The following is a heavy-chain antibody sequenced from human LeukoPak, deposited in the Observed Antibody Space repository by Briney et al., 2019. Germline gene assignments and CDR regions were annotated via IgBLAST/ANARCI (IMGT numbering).Heavy chain of an antibody. J-gene: IGHJ4*02. V-gene: IGHV3-21*01. Sequence: GGSLRLSCAASEFTFSLYSMNWVRQAPGKGLEWVSSITGGSTYIYYADSLKGRFTISRDNAKNSLYLQMDSLRAEDTAVYYCARAYPSYDFDYWGQGALVTVSS. CDR3: ARAYPSYDFDY. CDR2: ITGGSTYI. CDR1: EFTFSLYS. D-gene: IGHD3-16*02.